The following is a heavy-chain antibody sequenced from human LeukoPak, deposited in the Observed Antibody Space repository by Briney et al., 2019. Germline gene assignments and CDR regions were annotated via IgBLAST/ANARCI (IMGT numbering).Heavy chain of an antibody. Sequence: SGGSLRLSCAASGFTFSGYWMHWVRQAPGKGLVWVSHINSDGSSTSYADSVKGRFTISRDNAKNTLYLQMNSLRAEDTAVYYCARGITGTTLVYFDYWGQGTLVTVSS. V-gene: IGHV3-74*01. J-gene: IGHJ4*02. CDR2: INSDGSST. CDR1: GFTFSGYW. CDR3: ARGITGTTLVYFDY. D-gene: IGHD1-7*01.